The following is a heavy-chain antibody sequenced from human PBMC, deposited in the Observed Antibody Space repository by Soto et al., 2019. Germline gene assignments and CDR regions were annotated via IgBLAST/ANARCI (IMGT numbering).Heavy chain of an antibody. D-gene: IGHD6-13*01. V-gene: IGHV3-30*09. CDR2: ISYGGDNK. CDR3: AKARHSTSWYGLEADF. J-gene: IGHJ4*02. Sequence: QVQLVESGGGVVQPGRSLRLSCAASGFIFSDYAMHWVRQAPGQGLEWVAVISYGGDNKYYADSVRGRFASSRDNLKNTLDLQMNSLNPEDTAVYHCAKARHSTSWYGLEADFWGQGTLVTVSS. CDR1: GFIFSDYA.